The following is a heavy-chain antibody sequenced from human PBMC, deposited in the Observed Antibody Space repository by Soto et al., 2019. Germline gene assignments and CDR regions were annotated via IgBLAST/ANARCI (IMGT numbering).Heavy chain of an antibody. CDR2: IIPIFGTA. Sequence: QVQLVQSGAEVKKPGSSVKVSCKASGGTFSSYAISWVRQAPGQGLEWMGGIIPIFGTANYAQKFQGRVTITAXXSXSXAYMELSSLRPEDTAVYYWARDGKADSRGWYRWFDPWGQGTLVTVSP. CDR1: GGTFSSYA. J-gene: IGHJ5*02. CDR3: ARDGKADSRGWYRWFDP. V-gene: IGHV1-69*12. D-gene: IGHD6-19*01.